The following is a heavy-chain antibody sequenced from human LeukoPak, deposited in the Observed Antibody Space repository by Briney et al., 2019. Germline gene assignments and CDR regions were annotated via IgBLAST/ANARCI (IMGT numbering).Heavy chain of an antibody. Sequence: SETLSLTCAVYGGSFSSYYWSWIRQPPGKGLEWIGEINHSGSTNYNPSLKSRVTISVDTSKNQFSLKLSSVTAADTAVYYCARRPRYGDYTPGAFDIWGQGTMVTVSS. V-gene: IGHV4-34*01. CDR1: GGSFSSYY. J-gene: IGHJ3*02. D-gene: IGHD4-17*01. CDR3: ARRPRYGDYTPGAFDI. CDR2: INHSGST.